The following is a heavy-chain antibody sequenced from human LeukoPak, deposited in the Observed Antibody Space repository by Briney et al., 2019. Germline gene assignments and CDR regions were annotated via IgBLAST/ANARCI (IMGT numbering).Heavy chain of an antibody. CDR1: GGSISTYY. J-gene: IGHJ4*02. CDR2: IYYTGST. CDR3: ARDRLGGGTIFDY. Sequence: SETLSLTCTVSGGSISTYYWSWIRQPPGQGLEWIGYIYYTGSTSYNPSLKSRVTISVDTPRNQFSLKLSSVTAADTAMYYCARDRLGGGTIFDYWGQGTLVTVSS. V-gene: IGHV4-59*01. D-gene: IGHD3-16*01.